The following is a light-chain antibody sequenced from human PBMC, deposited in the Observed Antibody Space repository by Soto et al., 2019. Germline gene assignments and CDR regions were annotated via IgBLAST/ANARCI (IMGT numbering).Light chain of an antibody. CDR3: QHRRDWPLT. CDR1: QSVNSF. CDR2: DAS. J-gene: IGKJ4*01. Sequence: IVLTQSPATLSLSPGERTTLSCRASQSVNSFLAWYQKKPGQAPRLLIYDASNRATGVTARFSGSGSGTDFTLTISSLEPEDFAVYYCQHRRDWPLTFGGGTKVEIK. V-gene: IGKV3-11*01.